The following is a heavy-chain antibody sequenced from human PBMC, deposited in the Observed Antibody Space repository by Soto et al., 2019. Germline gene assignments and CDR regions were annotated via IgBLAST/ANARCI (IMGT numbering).Heavy chain of an antibody. CDR1: GYTFTDYA. D-gene: IGHD3-10*01. V-gene: IGHV1-3*01. Sequence: QVQLVQSGAEVKKPGASVRVSCKASGYTFTDYAIHWVRQAPGQRLEWVGWINAGNGNTEYSQKFQDRITIARDTSASTGYMELSSLRSEDPAVFYCAREGYYGSWSYFNYYYFYIDVWGKGTTVTVSS. CDR2: INAGNGNT. J-gene: IGHJ6*03. CDR3: AREGYYGSWSYFNYYYFYIDV.